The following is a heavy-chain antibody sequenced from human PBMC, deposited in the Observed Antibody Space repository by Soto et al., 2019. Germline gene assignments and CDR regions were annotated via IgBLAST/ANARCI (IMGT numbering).Heavy chain of an antibody. CDR1: GFTFSSYG. CDR3: AKDYDSSALDY. Sequence: GGSLRLSCAASGFTFSSYGMHWVRQAPGKGLEWVAVISYDGSNKYYADSVKGRFTISRDNSKNTLYLQMNSLRAEDTAVYYCAKDYDSSALDYWGQGTLVTVPQ. CDR2: ISYDGSNK. J-gene: IGHJ4*02. D-gene: IGHD3-22*01. V-gene: IGHV3-30*18.